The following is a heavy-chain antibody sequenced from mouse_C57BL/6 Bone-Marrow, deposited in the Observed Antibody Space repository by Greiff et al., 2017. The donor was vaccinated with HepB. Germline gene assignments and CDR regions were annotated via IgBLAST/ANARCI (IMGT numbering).Heavy chain of an antibody. CDR1: GYTFTDYY. J-gene: IGHJ4*01. D-gene: IGHD1-1*01. CDR3: ARRGDSSDYYGSSYAMDY. V-gene: IGHV1-26*01. CDR2: INPNNGGT. Sequence: EVQLQQSGPELVKPGASVKISCKASGYTFTDYYMNWVKQSHGKSLEWIGDINPNNGGTSYNQKFKGKATLTVDKSSSTAYMELRSLTSEDSAVYYCARRGDSSDYYGSSYAMDYWGQGTSVTVSS.